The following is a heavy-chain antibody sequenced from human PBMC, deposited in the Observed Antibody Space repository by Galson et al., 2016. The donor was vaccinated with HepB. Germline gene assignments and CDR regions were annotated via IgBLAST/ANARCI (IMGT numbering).Heavy chain of an antibody. CDR3: AATFSVVTPGPD. CDR1: GDSFSTSA. V-gene: IGHV1-58*01. CDR2: IAVTTGNT. Sequence: SVKVSCKVSGDSFSTSAVQWVRQTRGQRLEWIGWIAVTTGNTNYAPTFRQRVTITTDYLELRDLTSEDSGTYFCAATFSVVTPGPDWGQGTLITASS. D-gene: IGHD4-23*01. J-gene: IGHJ1*01.